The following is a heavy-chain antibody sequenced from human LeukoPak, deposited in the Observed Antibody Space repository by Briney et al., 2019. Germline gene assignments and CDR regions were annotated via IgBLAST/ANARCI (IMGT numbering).Heavy chain of an antibody. CDR2: IIPILGIA. CDR1: GGTFSSYA. CDR3: ARERSSGYYIAFDI. J-gene: IGHJ3*02. D-gene: IGHD3-22*01. Sequence: ASVKVSCKASGGTFSSYAISWVRQAPGQGLEWMGRIIPILGIANYAQKFQGRVTITADKSTSTADMELSSLRSEDTAVYYCARERSSGYYIAFDIWGQGTMVTVSS. V-gene: IGHV1-69*04.